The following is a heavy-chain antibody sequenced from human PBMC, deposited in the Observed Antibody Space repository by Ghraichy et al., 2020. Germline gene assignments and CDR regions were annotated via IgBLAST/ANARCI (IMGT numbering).Heavy chain of an antibody. CDR2: ISSLSDTI. J-gene: IGHJ4*02. CDR3: ASGDQGYSSGWYSDY. CDR1: GFTLSSYS. V-gene: IGHV3-48*01. D-gene: IGHD6-19*01. Sequence: GGSLRLSCAVSGFTLSSYSMNWVRQAPGTGLEWVSYISSLSDTIYYADSVKGRFTVSRDNAKNSLYLQLNSLRVEDTGVYYCASGDQGYSSGWYSDYWGQGTLVTVSS.